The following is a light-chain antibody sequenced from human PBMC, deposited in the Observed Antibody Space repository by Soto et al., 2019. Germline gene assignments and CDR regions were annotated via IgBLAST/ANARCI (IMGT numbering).Light chain of an antibody. V-gene: IGKV3-20*01. J-gene: IGKJ4*01. CDR3: QQYGSSPA. Sequence: EFLLRQSPGTLSLSPGERATLSCRASQSVSSNLAWYQQKPGQAPRLLIYGASSRATGIPDRFSGSGSGTDFTLTISRLEPEDFAVYYCQQYGSSPAFGGGTKVDIK. CDR1: QSVSSN. CDR2: GAS.